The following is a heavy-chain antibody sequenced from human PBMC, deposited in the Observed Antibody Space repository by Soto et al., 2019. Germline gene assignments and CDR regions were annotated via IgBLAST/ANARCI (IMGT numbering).Heavy chain of an antibody. J-gene: IGHJ5*02. CDR2: ISYDGSSK. D-gene: IGHD4-17*01. CDR3: TRADHTVTLSVFDP. CDR1: GFIFRNYG. V-gene: IGHV3-30-3*01. Sequence: PGLLMRLPCAASGFIFRNYGIHWVRQNTGKGLEWVALISYDGSSKYYADSVKGRFTISRDNSKNTLYLQMNSLSAEDTAVYYCTRADHTVTLSVFDPWGQGTLVTGSS.